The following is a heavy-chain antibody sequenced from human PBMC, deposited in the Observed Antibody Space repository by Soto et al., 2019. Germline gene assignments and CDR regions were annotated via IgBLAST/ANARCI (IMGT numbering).Heavy chain of an antibody. D-gene: IGHD3-10*01. Sequence: GGSLRLSCAASGFTFSSFWMSWVRQAPGKGLEWVTNIRTDGSETHYVDSVKGRFTISRDNPKTSLFLQMNSLRVEDTAVYFCTSDRYPRFYHGSGSYPYYWGQGTPVTVSS. CDR3: TSDRYPRFYHGSGSYPYY. J-gene: IGHJ4*02. V-gene: IGHV3-7*03. CDR2: IRTDGSET. CDR1: GFTFSSFW.